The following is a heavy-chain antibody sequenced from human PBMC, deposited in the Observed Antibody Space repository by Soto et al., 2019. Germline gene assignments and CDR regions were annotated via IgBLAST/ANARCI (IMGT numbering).Heavy chain of an antibody. J-gene: IGHJ6*02. CDR2: IRSSSSTF. D-gene: IGHD2-2*01. V-gene: IGHV3-48*02. CDR3: ARDRCDITSSYLGKFGMDV. CDR1: GFTFSRYS. Sequence: EVQLVESGGGLVQPGGSLRLSCAASGFTFSRYSMSWVRQAPGRGLEWISYIRSSSSTFYYADSVKGRFTISRDNAKNSLYLQMNSRGDEDTAVYYCARDRCDITSSYLGKFGMDVWGQGTTVTVSS.